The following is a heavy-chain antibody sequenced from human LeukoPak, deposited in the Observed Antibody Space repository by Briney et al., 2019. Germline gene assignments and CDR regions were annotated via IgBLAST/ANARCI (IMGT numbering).Heavy chain of an antibody. CDR3: ARGIQLNYFDY. V-gene: IGHV5-51*01. Sequence: GESLKISCKGFGYRFSSYWNWWVRHKPRERRGWMGIIYPGDSDTRYSPSFQGQVTISADKSISTAYLQWSSLKASDTAMYYCARGIQLNYFDYWGQGTLVTVSS. CDR1: GYRFSSYW. D-gene: IGHD5-18*01. J-gene: IGHJ4*02. CDR2: IYPGDSDT.